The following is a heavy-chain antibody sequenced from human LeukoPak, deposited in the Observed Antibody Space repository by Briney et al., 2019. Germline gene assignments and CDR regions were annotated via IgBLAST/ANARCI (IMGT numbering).Heavy chain of an antibody. CDR2: VHVSEPT. CDR3: ARSAIDV. V-gene: IGHV4-61*02. Sequence: SETLSLTCTVSGGSISSGSYYWSWIRQPAGKGLEWIGRVHVSEPTNYYPSLKSRVTLSIDPSKNQFSLKLRSVTAADTVVYYCARSAIDVWGKGTTVTVSS. CDR1: GGSISSGSYY. J-gene: IGHJ6*03.